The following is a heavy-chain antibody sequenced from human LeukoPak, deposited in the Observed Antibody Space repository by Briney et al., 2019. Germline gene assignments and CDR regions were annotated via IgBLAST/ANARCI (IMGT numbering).Heavy chain of an antibody. D-gene: IGHD3-22*01. V-gene: IGHV4-59*11. CDR1: GGSISSHY. J-gene: IGHJ2*01. Sequence: PSETLSLTCTVSGGSISSHYWSWIRQPPGKGLEWIGYIYYSGSTNYNPSLKSRVTISVDTSKNQFSLKLSSVTAADTAVYYCARETRGEGSPEYYYDSSGFASFDLWGCGTLVTVSS. CDR3: ARETRGEGSPEYYYDSSGFASFDL. CDR2: IYYSGST.